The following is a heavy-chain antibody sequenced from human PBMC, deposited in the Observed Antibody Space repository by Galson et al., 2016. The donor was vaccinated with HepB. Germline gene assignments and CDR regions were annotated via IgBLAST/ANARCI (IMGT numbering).Heavy chain of an antibody. CDR3: AKSRSYDTYYYYAMDV. D-gene: IGHD3-9*01. Sequence: LRLSCAASGFTFRTFGMHWVRQAPGKGLKWVAVVSDDGGNKKYADSVKGRFTVSRDNSKNTLYLQMNSLRAEDTAVYFCAKSRSYDTYYYYAMDVWGQGTAVTVSS. J-gene: IGHJ6*02. CDR1: GFTFRTFG. V-gene: IGHV3-30*18. CDR2: VSDDGGNK.